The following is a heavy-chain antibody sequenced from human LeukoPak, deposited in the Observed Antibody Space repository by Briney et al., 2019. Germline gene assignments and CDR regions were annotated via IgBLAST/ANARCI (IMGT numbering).Heavy chain of an antibody. CDR1: SGSINNYH. CDR3: ATRGISSGRSFDY. J-gene: IGHJ4*02. CDR2: IHTSGST. Sequence: SETLSLTCTVSSGSINNYHWSWLRQPAGKGLEWIGQIHTSGSTNYNPPLKSRVTMSIDTPENQFSLTIRSVTAADTAVYYCATRGISSGRSFDYWGQGTLVTVSS. V-gene: IGHV4-4*07. D-gene: IGHD6-19*01.